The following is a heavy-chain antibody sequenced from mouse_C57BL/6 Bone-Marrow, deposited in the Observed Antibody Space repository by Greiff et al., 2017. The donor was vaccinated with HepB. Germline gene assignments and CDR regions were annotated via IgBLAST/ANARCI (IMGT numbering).Heavy chain of an antibody. CDR2: IDPENGDT. Sequence: EVQLQQSGAELVRPGASVKLSCTASGFNIKDDYMHWVKQRPEQGLEWIGWIDPENGDTEYASKFQGKATITADTSSNTAYLQLSSLTSEDTAVYYCTTSITTVVAHGYFDVWGTGTTVTVSS. D-gene: IGHD1-1*01. CDR1: GFNIKDDY. J-gene: IGHJ1*03. CDR3: TTSITTVVAHGYFDV. V-gene: IGHV14-4*01.